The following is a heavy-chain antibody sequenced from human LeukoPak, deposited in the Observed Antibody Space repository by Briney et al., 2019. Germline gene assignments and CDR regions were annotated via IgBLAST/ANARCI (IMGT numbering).Heavy chain of an antibody. CDR3: AKKMTITGWLYYFDY. V-gene: IGHV3-23*01. J-gene: IGHJ4*02. D-gene: IGHD5-24*01. CDR1: GFSFSSYE. CDR2: ISDSGDST. Sequence: PGGSLRLSCAASGFSFSSYEMNWVRQAPGRGLDWVSAISDSGDSTYYADSVKGRFTVSRDNSKNTLYLQMNSLRAEDTAVYYCAKKMTITGWLYYFDYWGQGTLVTVSS.